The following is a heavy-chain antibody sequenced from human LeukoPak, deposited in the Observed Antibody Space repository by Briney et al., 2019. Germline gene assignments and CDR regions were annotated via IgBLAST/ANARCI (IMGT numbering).Heavy chain of an antibody. Sequence: SGGSLRLSCAASGFTFSSYGMHWVRQAPGKGQERVALISFDGGKENYEDSVKGRFTISRDNSQNTMYLQMSSLRAEDTALYYCAKDRGTSSAAYGMDVWGQGTTVTVSS. CDR2: ISFDGGKE. D-gene: IGHD6-13*01. J-gene: IGHJ6*02. V-gene: IGHV3-30*18. CDR1: GFTFSSYG. CDR3: AKDRGTSSAAYGMDV.